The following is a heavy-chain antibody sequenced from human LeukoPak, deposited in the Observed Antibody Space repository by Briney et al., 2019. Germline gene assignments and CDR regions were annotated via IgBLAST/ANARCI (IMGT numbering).Heavy chain of an antibody. CDR3: ARLLYSSSWYIMSGAFDI. Sequence: SETLSLTCTVSGGSISSSSYYWGWIRQPPGKGLEWIGSIYYSGSTYYNPSLKSRVTISVDTSKNQFSLKLSSVTAADTAVYYCARLLYSSSWYIMSGAFDIWGQGTMVTVSS. J-gene: IGHJ3*02. CDR1: GGSISSSSYY. V-gene: IGHV4-39*01. CDR2: IYYSGST. D-gene: IGHD6-13*01.